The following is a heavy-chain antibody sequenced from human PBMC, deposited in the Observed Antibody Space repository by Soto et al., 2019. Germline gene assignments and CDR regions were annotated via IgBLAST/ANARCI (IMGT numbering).Heavy chain of an antibody. Sequence: SETLCLTCTVSGASISGFYWSWIRKSAGKGLEWIGRIYATGTTDYNPSLKSRVMMSVDTSKKQFSLKLRSVTAADTAVYYCGRDGTTTLRDWFDPWGQGISVTVS. CDR2: IYATGTT. V-gene: IGHV4-4*07. CDR3: GRDGTTTLRDWFDP. D-gene: IGHD1-1*01. CDR1: GASISGFY. J-gene: IGHJ5*02.